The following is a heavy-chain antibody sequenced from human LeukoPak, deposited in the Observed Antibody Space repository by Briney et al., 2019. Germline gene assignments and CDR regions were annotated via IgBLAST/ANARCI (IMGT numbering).Heavy chain of an antibody. D-gene: IGHD3-10*01. V-gene: IGHV3-NL1*01. CDR3: ARFSGPGMQHYYYYMDV. J-gene: IGHJ6*03. CDR2: IFSGGTT. CDR1: GFVFSDYG. Sequence: GGSLRLSCAASGFVFSDYGMHWVRQAPGKGLEWVSVIFSGGTTYYADSVKGRFTVSRDNSKNMMYLQMNSLRAEDAAVYYCARFSGPGMQHYYYYMDVWGTGTTVTVSS.